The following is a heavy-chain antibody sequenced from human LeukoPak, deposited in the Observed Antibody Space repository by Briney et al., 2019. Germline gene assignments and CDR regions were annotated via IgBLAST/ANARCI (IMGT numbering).Heavy chain of an antibody. CDR2: IYYSGGT. J-gene: IGHJ4*02. D-gene: IGHD3-10*01. V-gene: IGHV4-39*01. CDR1: GGSISSNNYY. Sequence: PSETLSLTCTVSGGSISSNNYYWVWIRQPPGKGLGWIGSIYYSGGTYHNPSLKSRITISVDTSKNQFFLNLNSVTAADTAVYYCARRYYSGPFDYWGQGTLVTVSS. CDR3: ARRYYSGPFDY.